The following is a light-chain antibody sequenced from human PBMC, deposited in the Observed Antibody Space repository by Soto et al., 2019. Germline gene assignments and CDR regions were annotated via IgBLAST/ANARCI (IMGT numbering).Light chain of an antibody. CDR1: QDISRW. CDR2: DVS. V-gene: IGKV1-5*01. J-gene: IGKJ2*03. Sequence: DLQKTQSPPTLPASAGDRVTITCRASQDISRWLAWYQQKPGKAPELLIYDVSTLQSGVPSRFSGTGSGTEFTLTISSLQPEDFATYYCQQYNAYYSFGQGTKV. CDR3: QQYNAYYS.